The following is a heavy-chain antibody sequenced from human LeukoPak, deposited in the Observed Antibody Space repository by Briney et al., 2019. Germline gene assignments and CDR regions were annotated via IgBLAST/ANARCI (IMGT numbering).Heavy chain of an antibody. D-gene: IGHD6-13*01. CDR1: GFTFDDYA. V-gene: IGHV3-9*01. J-gene: IGHJ4*02. CDR2: ISWNSGSI. Sequence: PGGSLRLSCAASGFTFDDYAMHRVRQAPGKGLEWVSGISWNSGSIGYADSVKGRFTISRDNAKNSLYLQMNSLRAEDTALYYCAKDLSSSWNVFDYWGQGTLVTVSS. CDR3: AKDLSSSWNVFDY.